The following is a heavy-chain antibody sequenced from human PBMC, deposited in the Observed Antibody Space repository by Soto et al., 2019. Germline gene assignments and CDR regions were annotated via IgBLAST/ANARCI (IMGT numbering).Heavy chain of an antibody. CDR3: ARDKVTVTQRYYYYGMDV. J-gene: IGHJ6*02. V-gene: IGHV4-30-4*01. CDR1: GGSISSGDYY. CDR2: IYYSGST. D-gene: IGHD4-4*01. Sequence: QVQLQESGPGLVKPSQTLSLTCTVSGGSISSGDYYWSWIRQPPGKGLEWIGYIYYSGSTYYNPSLKSRVTISVDTSKNQSSLKLSSVTAADTAVYYCARDKVTVTQRYYYYGMDVWGQGTTVTVSS.